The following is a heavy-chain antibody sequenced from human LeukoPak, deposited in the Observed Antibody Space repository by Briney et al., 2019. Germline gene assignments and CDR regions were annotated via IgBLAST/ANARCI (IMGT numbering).Heavy chain of an antibody. J-gene: IGHJ5*02. CDR2: INEDGSER. Sequence: GGSLRLSCPASGFTFSSYWMTWVRQAPGKGLEWVANINEDGSERNYVDSVKGRFTISRDNAKKSVYLQMNSLRGDDTAVYYCARDRPITVSGVVTLPWGQGTLVTVSS. D-gene: IGHD3-3*01. CDR1: GFTFSSYW. V-gene: IGHV3-7*01. CDR3: ARDRPITVSGVVTLP.